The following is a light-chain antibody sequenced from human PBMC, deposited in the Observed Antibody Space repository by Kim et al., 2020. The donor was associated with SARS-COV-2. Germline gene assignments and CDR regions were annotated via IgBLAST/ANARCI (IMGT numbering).Light chain of an antibody. J-gene: IGKJ1*01. CDR1: QSVRSSY. CDR2: NAS. CDR3: QQYGDSPRT. Sequence: SPGERATLSCRASQSVRSSYLAWYQQKPGQAPRLHIYNASNRATGIPDRFSGSGSGTDFTLTISRVQPEDFAVYYCQQYGDSPRTFGQGTKVDIK. V-gene: IGKV3-20*01.